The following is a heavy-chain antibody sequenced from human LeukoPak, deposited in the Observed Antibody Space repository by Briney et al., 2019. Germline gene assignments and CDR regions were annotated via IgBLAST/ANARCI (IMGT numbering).Heavy chain of an antibody. J-gene: IGHJ5*02. CDR2: IHPSIGGV. D-gene: IGHD5-12*01. CDR3: ARGESTDNSGYVRRRGNWFDP. CDR1: GYTFSDYL. V-gene: IGHV1-2*02. Sequence: GASVKVSCKASGYTFSDYLLHWVRQAPGQGLEWMGWIHPSIGGVNYAQKFQGRVTMTSDTSISTVYMELSRLRSDDTAVYYCARGESTDNSGYVRRRGNWFDPWGQGTLVTVSS.